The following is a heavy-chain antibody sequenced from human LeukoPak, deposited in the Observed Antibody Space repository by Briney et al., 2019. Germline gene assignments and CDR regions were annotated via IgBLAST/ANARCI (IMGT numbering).Heavy chain of an antibody. J-gene: IGHJ4*02. CDR3: AKESVQAAPLYGVDS. Sequence: PGGSLRLSCAASGFTFGSYAMSWVRQPPGKGLEWVSTISGSGGSTYYADSLKGRFTISRDNSKNTLYLQMNSPRVEDTALYYCAKESVQAAPLYGVDSWGQGPLVTVSS. CDR2: ISGSGGST. V-gene: IGHV3-23*01. CDR1: GFTFGSYA. D-gene: IGHD2-2*01.